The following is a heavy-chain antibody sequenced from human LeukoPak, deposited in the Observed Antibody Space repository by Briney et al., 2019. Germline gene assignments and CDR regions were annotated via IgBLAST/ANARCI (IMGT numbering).Heavy chain of an antibody. CDR2: INHSGST. CDR3: ARGVVAATLNY. J-gene: IGHJ4*02. D-gene: IGHD2-15*01. CDR1: GGSFSGYY. Sequence: SETLSLTCAVYGGSFSGYYWSWIRQPPGKGLEWIGEINHSGSTNYNPSLKSRVTISVDTSKNQFSLKLSSVTAADTAAYYCARGVVAATLNYWGQGTLVTVSS. V-gene: IGHV4-34*01.